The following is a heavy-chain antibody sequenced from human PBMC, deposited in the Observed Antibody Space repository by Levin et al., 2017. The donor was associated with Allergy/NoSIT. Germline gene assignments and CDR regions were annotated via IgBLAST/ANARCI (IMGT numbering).Heavy chain of an antibody. D-gene: IGHD4-17*01. CDR3: AKVDYGDHGAFDI. Sequence: SGGSLRLSCAASGFTFSTYGLHWVRQAPGKGLEWVSVISYDGSNKYYADSVKGRFTISRDNSKNTLYLQMNSLRAEDTAVYYCAKVDYGDHGAFDIWGQGTMVTVSS. V-gene: IGHV3-30*18. J-gene: IGHJ3*02. CDR2: ISYDGSNK. CDR1: GFTFSTYG.